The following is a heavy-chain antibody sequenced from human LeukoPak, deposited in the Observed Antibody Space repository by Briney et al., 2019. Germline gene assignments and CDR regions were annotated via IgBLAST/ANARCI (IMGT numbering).Heavy chain of an antibody. CDR2: IKQDGSEK. D-gene: IGHD3-10*01. CDR1: GFTFSTYW. Sequence: GGSLRLSCAASGFTFSTYWMSWVRQAPGKGLEWVANIKQDGSEKYYVDSVEGRFTISRDNARNSLYLQMNSLRAEDTAVYYCARDMVRGVFTTRTIDYWGQGTLVTVSS. V-gene: IGHV3-7*01. J-gene: IGHJ4*02. CDR3: ARDMVRGVFTTRTIDY.